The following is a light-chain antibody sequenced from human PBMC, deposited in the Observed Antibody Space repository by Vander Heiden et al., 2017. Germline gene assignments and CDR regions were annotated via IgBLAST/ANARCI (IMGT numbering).Light chain of an antibody. CDR1: NTATHG. V-gene: IGLV3-21*02. Sequence: SYVLTQPLSVSVVPGQTASISCGGKNTATHGVHWYQQKPGQAPLLVVYEDSDRPSGIPARFSGSNSGNTATLTISRVEVGDEADYSCRVWDRTSDHVVFGGGTKLTVL. CDR2: EDS. CDR3: RVWDRTSDHVV. J-gene: IGLJ2*01.